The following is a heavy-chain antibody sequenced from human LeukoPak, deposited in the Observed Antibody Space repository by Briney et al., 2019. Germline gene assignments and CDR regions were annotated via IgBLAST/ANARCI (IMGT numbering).Heavy chain of an antibody. CDR2: IYSGGST. Sequence: GGSLRLSCAASGFTFSSNYMSWVRQAPGKGLEWVSVIYSGGSTYYADSVKGRFTISRDNSKNTLYLQMNSLRAEDTAVYYCAGGHIAGAGRVRGRWFDPRGQGTPVTGPS. CDR1: GFTFSSNY. D-gene: IGHD6-13*01. J-gene: IGHJ5*02. V-gene: IGHV3-66*01. CDR3: AGGHIAGAGRVRGRWFDP.